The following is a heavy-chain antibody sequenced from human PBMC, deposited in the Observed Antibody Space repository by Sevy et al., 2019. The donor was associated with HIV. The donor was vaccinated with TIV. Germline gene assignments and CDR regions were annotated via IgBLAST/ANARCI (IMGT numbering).Heavy chain of an antibody. CDR1: GYTFSNYY. CDR3: ARGGISGWTYFDY. Sequence: ASVKVSCKPFGYTFSNYYMHWVRQAAGQGLEWMGIINPSGGSTTYAQKFQGRVTMTRDTSTSTVYMELSSLRSDDTAVYYCARGGISGWTYFDYWGQGTLVTVSS. CDR2: INPSGGST. J-gene: IGHJ4*02. V-gene: IGHV1-46*01. D-gene: IGHD6-19*01.